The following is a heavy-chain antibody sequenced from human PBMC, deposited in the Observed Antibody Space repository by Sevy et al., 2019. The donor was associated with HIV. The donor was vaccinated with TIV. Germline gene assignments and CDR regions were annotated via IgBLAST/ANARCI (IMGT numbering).Heavy chain of an antibody. Sequence: GGSLRLSCKASGFIFSRYGVHWVRQAPGKGLEWVASIFNDGKTKYYGDPVKGRFTISRDDSKNTLYLQMDSLRTEDTAVYYCARESGSDWYLDSWGQGTLVTVSS. V-gene: IGHV3-33*01. CDR3: ARESGSDWYLDS. D-gene: IGHD2-21*02. CDR2: IFNDGKTK. CDR1: GFIFSRYG. J-gene: IGHJ4*02.